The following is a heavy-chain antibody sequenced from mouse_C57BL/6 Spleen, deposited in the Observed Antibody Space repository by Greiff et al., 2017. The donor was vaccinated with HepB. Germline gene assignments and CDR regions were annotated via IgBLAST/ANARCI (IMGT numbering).Heavy chain of an antibody. CDR1: GYSFTDYN. CDR3: ARTLITTVVADYAMDY. D-gene: IGHD1-1*01. Sequence: EVQLQQSGPELVKPGASVKISCKASGYSFTDYNMNWVKQSNGKSLEWIGVINPNYGTTSYNQKFKGKATLTVDQSSSTAYMPLNSLTSEDSAVNYCARTLITTVVADYAMDYWGQGTSVTVSS. J-gene: IGHJ4*01. CDR2: INPNYGTT. V-gene: IGHV1-39*01.